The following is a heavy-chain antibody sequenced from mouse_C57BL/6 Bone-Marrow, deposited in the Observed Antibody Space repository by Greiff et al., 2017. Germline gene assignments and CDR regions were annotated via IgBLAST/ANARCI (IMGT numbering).Heavy chain of an antibody. J-gene: IGHJ2*01. D-gene: IGHD4-1*02. CDR2: IDPENGDT. Sequence: VQLKESGAELVRPGASVKLSCTASGFNIKDDYMHWVKQRPEQGLEWIGWIDPENGDTEYASKFQGKSTITADTSSNTAYLQLSSLTSEDTAVYYCTINWDDFDYGGQGTTLTVSS. CDR1: GFNIKDDY. CDR3: TINWDDFDY. V-gene: IGHV14-4*01.